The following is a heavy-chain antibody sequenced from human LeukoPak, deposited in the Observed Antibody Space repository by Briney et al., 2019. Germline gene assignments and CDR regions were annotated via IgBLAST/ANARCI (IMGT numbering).Heavy chain of an antibody. CDR1: GGSINSGRYY. J-gene: IGHJ4*02. Sequence: SETLSLTCAVSGGSINSGRYYWDWIHQPPGKGLEWIGTIHYSGTPTFYNPSLESRVTIFADTSKNQFSLKVTSVTAADTAVYYCAAGGDDAKAGFWGQGTLVTVSS. CDR2: IHYSGTPT. CDR3: AAGGDDAKAGF. V-gene: IGHV4-39*01. D-gene: IGHD2-21*02.